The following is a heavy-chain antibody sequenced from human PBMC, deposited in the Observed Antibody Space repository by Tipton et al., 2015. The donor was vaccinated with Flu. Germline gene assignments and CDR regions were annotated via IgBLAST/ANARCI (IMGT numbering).Heavy chain of an antibody. CDR1: GGSISSGGYY. CDR2: IYYSGST. V-gene: IGHV4-31*03. Sequence: TLSLTCTVSGGSISSGGYYWSWIRQHPGKGLEWIGYIYYSGSTYYNPSLKSRVTISVDTSKNQFSLKLSSVTAAGTAVYYCASRVVVAANYYYYGMDVWGQGTTVTVSS. D-gene: IGHD2-15*01. J-gene: IGHJ6*02. CDR3: ASRVVVAANYYYYGMDV.